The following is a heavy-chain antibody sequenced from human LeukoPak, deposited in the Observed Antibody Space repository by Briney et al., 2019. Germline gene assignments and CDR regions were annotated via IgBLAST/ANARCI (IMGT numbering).Heavy chain of an antibody. CDR2: IRSKAYGGTT. Sequence: PGGSLRLSCTASGFTFGDYAMSWVRQAPGKGLEWVGFIRSKAYGGTTEYAASVKGRFTISRDDSKSIAYLQMNSLKTEDTAVYYCTRDRRGGRAAADYFDYWGQATLVTVSS. CDR3: TRDRRGGRAAADYFDY. J-gene: IGHJ4*02. D-gene: IGHD6-13*01. V-gene: IGHV3-49*04. CDR1: GFTFGDYA.